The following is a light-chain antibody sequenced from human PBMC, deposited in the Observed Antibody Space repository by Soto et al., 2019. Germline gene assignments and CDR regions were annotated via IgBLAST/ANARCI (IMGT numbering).Light chain of an antibody. CDR2: GAS. CDR1: QSISIY. J-gene: IGKJ2*01. V-gene: IGKV1-39*01. CDR3: QQSYNTPRT. Sequence: DIQMTQSPSSLSASVGDRVTITCRASQSISIYLNWYQQKPGKAPKLLIYGASGLGGGVPSRFSGSGSGTDFTLTINSLQSEDFATYYCQQSYNTPRTFGQGTKLEIK.